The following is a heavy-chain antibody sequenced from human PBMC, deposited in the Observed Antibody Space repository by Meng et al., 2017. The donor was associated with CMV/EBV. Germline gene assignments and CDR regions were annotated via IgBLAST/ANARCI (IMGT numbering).Heavy chain of an antibody. CDR1: GFTFSSYW. J-gene: IGHJ4*02. Sequence: GESLKISCAASGFTFSSYWMHWVRQAPGKGLVWVSRINSDGSSTSYADSVKGRFTISRDNAKNPLYLQMNSLRAEDTAVYYCARVANWGGVGGPLDYWGQGTLVTVSS. CDR2: INSDGSST. V-gene: IGHV3-74*01. D-gene: IGHD7-27*01. CDR3: ARVANWGGVGGPLDY.